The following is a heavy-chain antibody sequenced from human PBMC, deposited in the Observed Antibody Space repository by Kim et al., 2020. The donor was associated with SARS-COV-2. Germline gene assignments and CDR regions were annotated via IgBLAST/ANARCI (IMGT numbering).Heavy chain of an antibody. CDR1: GGTFSSYA. Sequence: SVKVSCKASGGTFSSYAISWVRQAPGQGLEWMGGIIPIFGTANYAQKFQGRVTITADESTSTAYMELSSLRSEDTAVYYCARETPPYGPVVVGDYYYYGMDVWGQGTTVTVSS. J-gene: IGHJ6*02. D-gene: IGHD2-15*01. CDR2: IIPIFGTA. V-gene: IGHV1-69*13. CDR3: ARETPPYGPVVVGDYYYYGMDV.